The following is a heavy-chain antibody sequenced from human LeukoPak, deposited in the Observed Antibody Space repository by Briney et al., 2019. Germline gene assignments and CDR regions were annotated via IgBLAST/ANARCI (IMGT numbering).Heavy chain of an antibody. Sequence: GGSLRLSCAASGFTFDNYAMHWVRQAPGKGLEWVSGISWNSGIIDYADPVKGRFTISRDNAKNSLYLQMNSLRPEDTALYYCAKDAGGSGRNWFDPWGQGTLVTVSS. CDR2: ISWNSGII. J-gene: IGHJ5*02. D-gene: IGHD3-10*01. V-gene: IGHV3-9*01. CDR3: AKDAGGSGRNWFDP. CDR1: GFTFDNYA.